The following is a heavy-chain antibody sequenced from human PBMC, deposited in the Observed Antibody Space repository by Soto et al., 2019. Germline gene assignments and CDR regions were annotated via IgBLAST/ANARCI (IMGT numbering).Heavy chain of an antibody. V-gene: IGHV1-2*04. CDR2: INPNSGGT. J-gene: IGHJ3*02. Sequence: ASVKVSCKASGYTFTGYYMHWVRQAPGQGLEWVGWINPNSGGTNYAQKFQGWVTMTRDTSISTAYMELSRLRSDDTAVYYCARVSAGTTRWGGLDAFDIWGQGTMVTVSS. CDR3: ARVSAGTTRWGGLDAFDI. D-gene: IGHD1-7*01. CDR1: GYTFTGYY.